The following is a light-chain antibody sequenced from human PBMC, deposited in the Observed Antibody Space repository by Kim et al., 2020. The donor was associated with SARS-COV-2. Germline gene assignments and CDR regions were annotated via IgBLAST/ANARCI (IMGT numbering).Light chain of an antibody. V-gene: IGLV2-14*03. CDR2: DVT. J-gene: IGLJ3*02. CDR3: CSYTSRGTWV. CDR1: SSDIGGYNY. Sequence: GQSITISCTGTSSDIGGYNYVSWYQHHPGKAPKLIIYDVTKGPSGVSNRFSGSKSANTASLTISGLQAEDEADYYCCSYTSRGTWVFGGGTKVTVL.